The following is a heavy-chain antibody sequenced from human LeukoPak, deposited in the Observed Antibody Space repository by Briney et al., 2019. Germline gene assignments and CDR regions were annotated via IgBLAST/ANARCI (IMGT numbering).Heavy chain of an antibody. CDR2: INHSGST. Sequence: SETLSLTCAVYGGSFSGYYWSWIRQPPGKGLEWIGKINHSGSTNYNPSLKSRVTISVDTSKNQFSLKLSSVTAADTAVYYCARVDYANWYWGQGTLVTVSS. CDR3: ARVDYANWY. CDR1: GGSFSGYY. D-gene: IGHD4-17*01. V-gene: IGHV4-34*01. J-gene: IGHJ4*02.